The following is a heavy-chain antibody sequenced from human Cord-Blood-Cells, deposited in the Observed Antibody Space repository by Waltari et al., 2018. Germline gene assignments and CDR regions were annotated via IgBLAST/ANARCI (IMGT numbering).Heavy chain of an antibody. CDR1: GGSFRGYY. D-gene: IGHD6-6*01. CDR3: ARGGGAARDDAFDI. J-gene: IGHJ3*02. V-gene: IGHV4-34*01. Sequence: QVQLQQWGAGLLKPSETLSLTCAVYGGSFRGYYWSWIRQPPGKGLEWIGEINHSGSTNYNPSLKSRVTISVDTSKNQFSLKLSSVTAADTAVYYCARGGGAARDDAFDIWGQGTMVTVSS. CDR2: INHSGST.